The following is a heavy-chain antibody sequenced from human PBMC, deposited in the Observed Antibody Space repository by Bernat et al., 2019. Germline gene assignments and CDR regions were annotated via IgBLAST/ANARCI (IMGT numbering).Heavy chain of an antibody. V-gene: IGHV3-9*01. CDR2: ISWNSGYI. CDR1: GFIFNDYA. D-gene: IGHD1-1*01. J-gene: IGHJ4*02. Sequence: EVQLVESGGSLIEPGRSLRLSCAASGFIFNDYAMHWVRQAPGKGLEWVSSISWNSGYIGYADSVKGRFTISRDNAKNSLYLQMNSLRLEDTAVYYCAKGNRMVQPATEVDSWGQGAEVTVSP. CDR3: AKGNRMVQPATEVDS.